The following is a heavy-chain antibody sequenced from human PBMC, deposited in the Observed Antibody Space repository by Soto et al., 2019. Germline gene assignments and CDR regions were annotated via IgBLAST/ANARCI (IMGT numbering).Heavy chain of an antibody. CDR1: GFSLSTGGVG. J-gene: IGHJ4*02. Sequence: SGPTLVNPTQTLTLTGTFSGFSLSTGGVGVGWIRQPPGKALEWLALIYWDDDKRYSPSLKSRLTITKDTSKNQVVLTMTNMDPVDTATYYCAHRLYSSAWPWDSGVFDYWGQGTLVTVSS. CDR3: AHRLYSSAWPWDSGVFDY. CDR2: IYWDDDK. V-gene: IGHV2-5*02. D-gene: IGHD6-19*01.